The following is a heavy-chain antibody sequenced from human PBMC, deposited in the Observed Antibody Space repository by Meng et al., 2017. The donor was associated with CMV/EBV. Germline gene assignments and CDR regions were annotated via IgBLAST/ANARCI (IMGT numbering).Heavy chain of an antibody. D-gene: IGHD6-13*01. Sequence: QVQLVQSGAEVKKPXXSVKVXFKACGYTFTSYYMHWVRQAPGQGLEWMGIINPSGGSTSYAQKFQGRVTMTRDTSTSTVYMELSSLRSEDTAVYYCARAPIAAAGNWFDTWGQGTLVTVSS. J-gene: IGHJ5*02. CDR1: GYTFTSYY. CDR2: INPSGGST. CDR3: ARAPIAAAGNWFDT. V-gene: IGHV1-46*01.